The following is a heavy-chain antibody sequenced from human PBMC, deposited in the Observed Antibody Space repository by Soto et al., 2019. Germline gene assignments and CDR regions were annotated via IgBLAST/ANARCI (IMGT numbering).Heavy chain of an antibody. CDR2: INPSGGST. Sequence: QVQLVQSGAEVKKPGASVKVSCKASGYTFTSYYMHWVRQAPGQGLEWMGIINPSGGSTSYAQKFQGRVTMTRDTSTSTVYMELSSLRSEDTAVYYCARDVQNNPYCSGGSCLQERQPPRYYFDYWGQGTLVTVSS. V-gene: IGHV1-46*01. CDR3: ARDVQNNPYCSGGSCLQERQPPRYYFDY. J-gene: IGHJ4*02. CDR1: GYTFTSYY. D-gene: IGHD2-15*01.